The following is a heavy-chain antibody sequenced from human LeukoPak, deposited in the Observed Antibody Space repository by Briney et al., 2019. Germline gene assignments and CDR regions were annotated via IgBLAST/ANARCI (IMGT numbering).Heavy chain of an antibody. CDR2: ISSSSSYI. J-gene: IGHJ5*02. Sequence: GGSLRLSCAASGFTFSSYSMNWVRQAPGKGLEWVSSISSSSSYIYYADSVKGRFTISRDNAKNSLYLQMNSLRDEDTAVYYCARERSYDYGDYEGNWFDPWGQGTLVTVSS. CDR3: ARERSYDYGDYEGNWFDP. V-gene: IGHV3-21*01. CDR1: GFTFSSYS. D-gene: IGHD4-17*01.